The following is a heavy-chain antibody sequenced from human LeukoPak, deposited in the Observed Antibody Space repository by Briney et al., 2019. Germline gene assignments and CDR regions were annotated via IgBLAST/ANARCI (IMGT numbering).Heavy chain of an antibody. CDR3: TRVAQSGPTGWFDP. J-gene: IGHJ5*02. CDR1: GFNLNSYM. Sequence: TGGSLRLSCAASGFNLNSYMLNWVRQAPGKGLEWVSSISSTGSYIYYADSVKGRFTISRDNPGNVVYLQMDSLRAEDTAVYYCTRVAQSGPTGWFDPWGQGTLVTVSS. D-gene: IGHD1-1*01. CDR2: ISSTGSYI. V-gene: IGHV3-21*01.